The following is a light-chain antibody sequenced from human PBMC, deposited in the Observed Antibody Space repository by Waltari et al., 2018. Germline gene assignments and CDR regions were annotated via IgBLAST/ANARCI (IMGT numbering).Light chain of an antibody. J-gene: IGKJ2*01. Sequence: DIVMTQSPDSLAVSLGERATINRKSSQSVLYRSNNKNYLAWYQHKPGQPPKLLIYWASTRESGFPYRFSGCGCVTDFSLTISSLQAEDVAVYYCQQYYSTPHTFGQGTKLEIK. CDR3: QQYYSTPHT. CDR2: WAS. CDR1: QSVLYRSNNKNY. V-gene: IGKV4-1*01.